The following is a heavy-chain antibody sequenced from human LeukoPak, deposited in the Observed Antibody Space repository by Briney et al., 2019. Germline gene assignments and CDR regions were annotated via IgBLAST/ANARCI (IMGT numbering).Heavy chain of an antibody. D-gene: IGHD3-10*01. Sequence: SVKVSCKASGGTFSSYAISWVRQAPGQGLEWMGGIIPIFGTANYAQKFQGRVTITADKSTSTAYMELSSLRSEDTAVYYCARGPSITMVRGGQWYYYMDVWGKGTTVTIPS. CDR1: GGTFSSYA. CDR3: ARGPSITMVRGGQWYYYMDV. J-gene: IGHJ6*03. CDR2: IIPIFGTA. V-gene: IGHV1-69*06.